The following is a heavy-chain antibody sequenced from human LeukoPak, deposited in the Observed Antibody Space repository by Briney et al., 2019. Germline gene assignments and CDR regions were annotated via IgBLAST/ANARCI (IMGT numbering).Heavy chain of an antibody. V-gene: IGHV5-51*01. D-gene: IGHD6-6*01. CDR1: GFTFSSYW. CDR3: ARRSNIATPLFDY. J-gene: IGHJ4*02. Sequence: GGSLRLSCAASGFTFSSYWMSWVRQMPGKGLEWMGIIYPGDSDTRYSPSFQGQVTMSADKSISTAYLQWSSLKASDTAMYYCARRSNIATPLFDYWGQGTLVTVSS. CDR2: IYPGDSDT.